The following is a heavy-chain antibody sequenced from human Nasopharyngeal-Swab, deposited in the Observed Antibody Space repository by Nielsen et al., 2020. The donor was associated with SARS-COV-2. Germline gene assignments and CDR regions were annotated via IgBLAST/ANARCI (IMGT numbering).Heavy chain of an antibody. CDR2: IYSGGGS. Sequence: VRQAKGTGLEWVSVIYSGGGSYYADSVKGRFTISRDNFKNMLYLQMNSRRAEDTAMYYCTREDRYAPGSFDHWGQGTLVTVSS. V-gene: IGHV3-53*01. J-gene: IGHJ4*02. CDR3: TREDRYAPGSFDH. D-gene: IGHD3-10*01.